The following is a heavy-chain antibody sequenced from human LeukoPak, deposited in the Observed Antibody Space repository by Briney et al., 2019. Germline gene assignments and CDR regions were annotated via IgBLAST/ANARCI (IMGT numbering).Heavy chain of an antibody. V-gene: IGHV4-38-2*01. CDR1: GYSISSGYY. D-gene: IGHD2-2*01. Sequence: SETLSLTCAVSGYSISSGYYWGWIRQPPGKGLEWIGSIYHGGSTYYNPSLKSRVSISVDTSKNQFSLKLSSVTAADTAVYFCARGAMQGDYFDYWGQGTLVTVSS. J-gene: IGHJ4*02. CDR2: IYHGGST. CDR3: ARGAMQGDYFDY.